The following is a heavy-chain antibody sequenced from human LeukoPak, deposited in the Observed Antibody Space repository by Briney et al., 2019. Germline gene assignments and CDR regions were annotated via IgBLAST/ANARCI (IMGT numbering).Heavy chain of an antibody. Sequence: PGGSLRLSCVASRFTFSNYGMHWVRQPTGKGLEWVSGIGFAGDSSYSDSVKGRFTISRENADNSLYLQMNSLRAGDTAAYYCVRGPYGPGSHWSSRHYHMDVWGKGTTVTVSS. CDR1: RFTFSNYG. V-gene: IGHV3-13*01. CDR3: VRGPYGPGSHWSSRHYHMDV. CDR2: IGFAGDS. D-gene: IGHD3-10*01. J-gene: IGHJ6*03.